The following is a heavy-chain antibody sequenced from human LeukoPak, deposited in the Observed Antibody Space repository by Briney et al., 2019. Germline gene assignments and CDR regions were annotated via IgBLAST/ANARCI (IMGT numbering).Heavy chain of an antibody. V-gene: IGHV3-30*18. Sequence: KPGGSLRLSCAASGVTFSNYGVSWVRQAPGKGLEWVAVMSYDESKKFYADSVQGRFTISRDNPKNTLYLQMDSLRAEDTAVYYCAKVGSGSYGAYYYYGMDVWGQGTTVTVSS. CDR1: GVTFSNYG. CDR3: AKVGSGSYGAYYYYGMDV. CDR2: MSYDESKK. D-gene: IGHD3-10*01. J-gene: IGHJ6*02.